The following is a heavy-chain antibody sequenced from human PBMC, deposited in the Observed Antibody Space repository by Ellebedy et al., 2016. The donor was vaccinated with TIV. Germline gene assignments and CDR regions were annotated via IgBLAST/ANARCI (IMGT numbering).Heavy chain of an antibody. CDR3: ARDKPGGDNWFDP. J-gene: IGHJ5*02. CDR2: IYPANGDT. V-gene: IGHV1-3*01. D-gene: IGHD3-16*01. Sequence: AASVQVSCKASGYIVTNHAIHWVRQAPGQSFEWMGWIYPANGDTKYSQQFQGRVTSTSDTSASTAYMELSSLRSEDTAVYYCARDKPGGDNWFDPWGQGTLVTVSS. CDR1: GYIVTNHA.